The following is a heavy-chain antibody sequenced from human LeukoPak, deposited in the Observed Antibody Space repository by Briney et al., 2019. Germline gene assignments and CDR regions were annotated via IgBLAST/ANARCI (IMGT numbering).Heavy chain of an antibody. J-gene: IGHJ6*02. Sequence: GSLRLSCAASGFTFSSYAMSWVRQAPGKGLEWVSAISGSGGSTYYADSVKGRFTISRDNSKNTLYLQMNSLRAEDTAVYCCAKGSVTSTGSYYYYYYGMDVWGQGTTVTVSS. CDR3: AKGSVTSTGSYYYYYYGMDV. CDR2: ISGSGGST. CDR1: GFTFSSYA. D-gene: IGHD4-17*01. V-gene: IGHV3-23*01.